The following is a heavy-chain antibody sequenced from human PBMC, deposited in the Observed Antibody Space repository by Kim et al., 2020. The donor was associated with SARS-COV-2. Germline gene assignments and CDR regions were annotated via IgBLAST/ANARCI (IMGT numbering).Heavy chain of an antibody. CDR3: ARDLKPLQRSHWFDP. Sequence: AAVKVSCKASGDTLTNYYIHWVRQAPRQGLEWLGVIKPSGDSTTYAQKFQGRVAMTTDTSTNTVYMELSSLRSEDGAVYYCARDLKPLQRSHWFDPWGQGTLVTVSS. V-gene: IGHV1-46*01. D-gene: IGHD6-25*01. CDR2: IKPSGDST. J-gene: IGHJ5*02. CDR1: GDTLTNYY.